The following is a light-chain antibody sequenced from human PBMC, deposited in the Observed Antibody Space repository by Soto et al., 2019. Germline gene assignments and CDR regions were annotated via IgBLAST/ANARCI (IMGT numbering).Light chain of an antibody. CDR2: GAS. V-gene: IGKV3-20*01. J-gene: IGKJ3*01. CDR1: QSVSSDY. CDR3: QQYDNSPPSVT. Sequence: EIVLTQSPDTLSLSPGERATLSCRASQSVSSDYLVWYQQKPGQAPRLLIYGASRRATGIPDRFSGSGSGTDFILTISRLEPEDFAVYYCQQYDNSPPSVTFRPWTKVDIK.